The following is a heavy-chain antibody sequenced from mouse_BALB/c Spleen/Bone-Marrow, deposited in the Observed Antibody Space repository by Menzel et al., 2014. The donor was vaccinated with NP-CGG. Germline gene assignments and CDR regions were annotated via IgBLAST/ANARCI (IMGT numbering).Heavy chain of an antibody. Sequence: EVKLQESGPELVKPGASVKVSCKASGYAFTSYNMYWVKQSNGRSLEWIGYIDPYNGGTSYNQKFKGKATLTVDKSSSTAYMHLNSLTSEDSAVYYCARDNYYGSSTGFAYWGQGTLVTVSA. D-gene: IGHD1-1*01. CDR1: GYAFTSYN. J-gene: IGHJ3*01. CDR3: ARDNYYGSSTGFAY. CDR2: IDPYNGGT. V-gene: IGHV1S135*01.